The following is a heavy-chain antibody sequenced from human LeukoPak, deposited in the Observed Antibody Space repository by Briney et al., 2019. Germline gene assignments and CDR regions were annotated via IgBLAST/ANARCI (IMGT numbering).Heavy chain of an antibody. CDR3: ARGGFGYDFWSGYRQSGYMDV. V-gene: IGHV4-34*01. CDR1: GGSFSGYY. CDR2: INHSGST. D-gene: IGHD3-3*01. J-gene: IGHJ6*03. Sequence: SETLSLTCAVYGGSFSGYYWRWIRQPPGKGLEWIGEINHSGSTNYNPSLKSRVTISVDTSKNQFSLKLSSVTAADTAVYYCARGGFGYDFWSGYRQSGYMDVWGKGTTVTVSS.